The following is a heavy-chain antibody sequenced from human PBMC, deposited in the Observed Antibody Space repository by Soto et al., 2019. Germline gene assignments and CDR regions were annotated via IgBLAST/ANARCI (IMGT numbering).Heavy chain of an antibody. J-gene: IGHJ4*02. V-gene: IGHV3-23*01. CDR2: ISGSGGST. CDR3: AKDRDCSSTSCYSPFDY. D-gene: IGHD2-2*01. CDR1: GFTFSSYA. Sequence: GGSLRLSCAASGFTFSSYAMSWVRQAPGKGLEWVSAISGSGGSTYYADSVKGRFTISRDNSKNTLYLQMNSLRAEDTVVYYCAKDRDCSSTSCYSPFDYWGQGTLVTVSS.